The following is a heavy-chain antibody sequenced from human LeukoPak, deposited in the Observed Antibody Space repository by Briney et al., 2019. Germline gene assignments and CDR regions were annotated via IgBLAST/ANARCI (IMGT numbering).Heavy chain of an antibody. D-gene: IGHD2-2*01. V-gene: IGHV3-7*01. Sequence: PGGSLRLSCAASGFTFSSYWMSWVRQAPGKGLEWVANIKQDGSEKYYVDSVKGRFTISRDNAKNSLYLQMNSLRAEDTAVYYCARDSVVPAVMPDFWGQGTLVTVSS. J-gene: IGHJ4*02. CDR2: IKQDGSEK. CDR3: ARDSVVPAVMPDF. CDR1: GFTFSSYW.